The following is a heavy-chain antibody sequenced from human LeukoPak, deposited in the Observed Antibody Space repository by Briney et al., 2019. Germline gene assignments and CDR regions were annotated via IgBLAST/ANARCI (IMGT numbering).Heavy chain of an antibody. J-gene: IGHJ3*02. Sequence: GRSLRLSCAASGFTFSSYSMNWVRQAPGKGLEWVSVIYSGGSTYYADSVKGRFTISRDNSKNTLYLQMNSLRAEDTAVYYCARKYSSGYYPDAFDIWGQGTMVTVSS. CDR1: GFTFSSYS. CDR3: ARKYSSGYYPDAFDI. V-gene: IGHV3-53*01. CDR2: IYSGGST. D-gene: IGHD3-22*01.